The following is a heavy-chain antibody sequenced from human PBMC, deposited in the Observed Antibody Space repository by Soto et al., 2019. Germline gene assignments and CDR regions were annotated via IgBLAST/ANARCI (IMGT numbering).Heavy chain of an antibody. CDR3: ARGKRASHDSIPGYFDY. V-gene: IGHV1-18*04. Sequence: QVRLVQSGAEVKKPGASVKVSCKASGYTFTTSGFIWVRQAPGQGLEWMGWISTYNGHTNYAHKFQDRVTMTTDTSTSTVYMELRSLRSDATAVYDCARGKRASHDSIPGYFDYWGQGTLVTVSS. J-gene: IGHJ4*02. D-gene: IGHD3-3*01. CDR2: ISTYNGHT. CDR1: GYTFTTSG.